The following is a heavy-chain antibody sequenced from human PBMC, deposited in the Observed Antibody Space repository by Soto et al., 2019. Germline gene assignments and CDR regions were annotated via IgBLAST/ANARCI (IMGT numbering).Heavy chain of an antibody. Sequence: GGSLRLSCAASGFTFSTYTMNWVRQAPGKGLERVSCISASGRSIYYADSVKGRFTVSRDNSKNTLYLQMNSLRAEDTALYYCAKDYDIAVAAPAFAYWGQGTLVTVSS. D-gene: IGHD6-19*01. J-gene: IGHJ4*02. CDR2: ISASGRSI. CDR3: AKDYDIAVAAPAFAY. V-gene: IGHV3-21*04. CDR1: GFTFSTYT.